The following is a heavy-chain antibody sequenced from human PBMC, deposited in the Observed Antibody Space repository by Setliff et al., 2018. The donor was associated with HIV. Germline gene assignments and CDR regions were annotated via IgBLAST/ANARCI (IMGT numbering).Heavy chain of an antibody. CDR3: ARAYPWGYVDYYYMDV. CDR2: ISGYNGNT. D-gene: IGHD3-16*01. CDR1: GYTFSSYG. J-gene: IGHJ6*03. Sequence: GASVKVSCKASGYTFSSYGISWVRQAPGQGLQWVGWISGYNGNTHYAQNVQGRVTMTTDTSTNTAYMDLRSLRSDDTAVYYCARAYPWGYVDYYYMDVWGKGTTVTVSS. V-gene: IGHV1-18*01.